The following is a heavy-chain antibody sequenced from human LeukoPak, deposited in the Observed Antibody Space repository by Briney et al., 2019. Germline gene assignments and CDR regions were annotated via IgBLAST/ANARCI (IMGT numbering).Heavy chain of an antibody. Sequence: SETLSLTCTVSGGPISSYYWSWIRQPAGKGLEWIGRIYTSGSTNYNPSLKSRVTMSVDTSKNQFSLKLSSVTAADTAVYYCARDRLEWLHMDAFDIWGQGTMVTVSS. D-gene: IGHD3-3*01. V-gene: IGHV4-4*07. J-gene: IGHJ3*02. CDR1: GGPISSYY. CDR3: ARDRLEWLHMDAFDI. CDR2: IYTSGST.